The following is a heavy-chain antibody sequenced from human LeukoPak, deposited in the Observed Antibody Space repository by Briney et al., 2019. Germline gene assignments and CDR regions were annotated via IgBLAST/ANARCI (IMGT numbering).Heavy chain of an antibody. CDR3: AKDIYAKGAVGAFDY. CDR1: GFTFDDYT. Sequence: GGSLRLSCAASGFTFDDYTMHWVRQAPGKGMEWVSLISWDGDSTYYADSVKGRFTISRDNSKNSLYLQMNSLTTEDSALYYCAKDIYAKGAVGAFDYWGQGTLVTVSS. V-gene: IGHV3-43*01. CDR2: ISWDGDST. J-gene: IGHJ4*02. D-gene: IGHD1-26*01.